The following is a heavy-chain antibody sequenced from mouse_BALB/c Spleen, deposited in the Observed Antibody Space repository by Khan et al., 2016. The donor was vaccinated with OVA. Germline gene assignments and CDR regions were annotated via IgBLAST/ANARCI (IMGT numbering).Heavy chain of an antibody. CDR3: ARIYWGDFDY. D-gene: IGHD1-1*01. V-gene: IGHV3-2*02. CDR1: GYSITSDYA. J-gene: IGHJ2*01. CDR2: ISYSGNT. Sequence: EVQLVESGPGLVKPSQSLSLTCTVTGYSITSDYAWNWIRQFPGNKLEWMGYISYSGNTKYNPSLKSRVSITRDTSKNQFFLQLNSVTIEDTATYYCARIYWGDFDYWGQGTTLTVSS.